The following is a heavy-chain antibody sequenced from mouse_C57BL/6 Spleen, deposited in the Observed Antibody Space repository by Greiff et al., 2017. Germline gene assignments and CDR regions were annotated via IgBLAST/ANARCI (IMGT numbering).Heavy chain of an antibody. V-gene: IGHV1-81*01. CDR1: GYTFTSYG. CDR3: ARPITTVVADYAMDY. CDR2: IYPRSGNT. J-gene: IGHJ4*01. D-gene: IGHD1-1*01. Sequence: VPLQQSGAELARPGASVKLSCKASGYTFTSYGISWVKQRTGQGLEWIGEIYPRSGNTYYNEKFKGKATLTADKSSSTAYMELRSLTSEDSAVYICARPITTVVADYAMDYWGQGTSVTVSS.